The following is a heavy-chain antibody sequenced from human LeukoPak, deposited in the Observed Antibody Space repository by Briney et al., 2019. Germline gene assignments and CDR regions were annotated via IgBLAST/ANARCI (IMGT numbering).Heavy chain of an antibody. V-gene: IGHV3-30*02. Sequence: GGSLRLSCAASGFTFSSYGMHWVRQAPGKGLEWVAFIRYDGSNKYYADSVKGRFTISRDNSKNTLYLQMNSLRAEDTAVYYCAKGGSSGWTYYFYYMDVWGKGTTVTISS. CDR2: IRYDGSNK. D-gene: IGHD6-19*01. CDR1: GFTFSSYG. J-gene: IGHJ6*03. CDR3: AKGGSSGWTYYFYYMDV.